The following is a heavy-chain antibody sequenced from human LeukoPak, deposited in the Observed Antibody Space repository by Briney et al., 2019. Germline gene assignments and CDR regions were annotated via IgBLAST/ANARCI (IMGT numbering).Heavy chain of an antibody. CDR3: ATPSGGY. CDR1: GSTFSSYA. D-gene: IGHD6-25*01. Sequence: GGSLRLSCAASGSTFSSYAMSWVRQAPGKGLDRVSGISGSGGSTYYADSVKGRFTISRDNSKNTVYLQMNSLRAEDTAVYYCATPSGGYWGQGTLVTVSS. CDR2: ISGSGGST. V-gene: IGHV3-23*01. J-gene: IGHJ4*02.